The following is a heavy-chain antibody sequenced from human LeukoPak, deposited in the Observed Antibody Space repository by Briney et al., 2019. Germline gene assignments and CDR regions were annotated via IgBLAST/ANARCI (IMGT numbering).Heavy chain of an antibody. Sequence: GGSLSLSCAASGLTLSSYWMYWVRQAPGKGLVWVSRINSDGSSTSHANSVKGRFTISRDNAKNTLYLQMNSLRAEDTAVYYCAREGGYSHAFDYWGQGTLVTVSS. CDR2: INSDGSST. CDR3: AREGGYSHAFDY. CDR1: GLTLSSYW. J-gene: IGHJ4*02. D-gene: IGHD3-22*01. V-gene: IGHV3-74*01.